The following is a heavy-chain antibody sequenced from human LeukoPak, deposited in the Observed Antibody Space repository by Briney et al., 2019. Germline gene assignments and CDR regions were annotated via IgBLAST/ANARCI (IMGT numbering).Heavy chain of an antibody. CDR2: IYTSGST. Sequence: PSETLSLTCTVSGGSISSYYWSWIRQPAGKGLEWIGRIYTSGSTNYNPSLKSRVTISVDTSKNQFSLKLSSVTAADTAVYYCARDPLSSSGWEPSFGEWELLGSGDYWGQGTLVTVSS. J-gene: IGHJ4*02. D-gene: IGHD1-26*01. CDR3: ARDPLSSSGWEPSFGEWELLGSGDY. CDR1: GGSISSYY. V-gene: IGHV4-4*07.